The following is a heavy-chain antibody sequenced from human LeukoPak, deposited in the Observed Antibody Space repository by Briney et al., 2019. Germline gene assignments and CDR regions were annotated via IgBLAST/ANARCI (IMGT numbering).Heavy chain of an antibody. J-gene: IGHJ5*02. CDR3: ARNGRGLGIGPPFDP. Sequence: GASVKVSCKASGGTFRSYAISWVRQAPGQGLEWMGGIIPIFGTANYAQKFQGRVTITADESTSTAYMELSSLRSEDTAVYYCARNGRGLGIGPPFDPWGQGTLVTVSS. D-gene: IGHD7-27*01. V-gene: IGHV1-69*13. CDR1: GGTFRSYA. CDR2: IIPIFGTA.